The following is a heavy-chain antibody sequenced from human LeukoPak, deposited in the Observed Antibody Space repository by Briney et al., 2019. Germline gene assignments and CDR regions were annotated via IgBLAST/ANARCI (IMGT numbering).Heavy chain of an antibody. CDR2: INHSGST. D-gene: IGHD3-22*01. V-gene: IGHV4-34*01. CDR1: GGSFSGYY. CDR3: ARELYYDSSGYYSYYHYGMDV. J-gene: IGHJ6*02. Sequence: PSETLSLTCAVYGGSFSGYYWSWIRQPPGKGLEWIGEINHSGSTNYNPSLKSRVTISVDTSKNQFSLKLSSVTAADTAVYYCARELYYDSSGYYSYYHYGMDVWGQGTTVTVSS.